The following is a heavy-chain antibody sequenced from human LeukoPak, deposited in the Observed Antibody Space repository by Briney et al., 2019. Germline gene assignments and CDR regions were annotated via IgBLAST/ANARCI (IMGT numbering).Heavy chain of an antibody. J-gene: IGHJ3*02. Sequence: SETLSLTCTVSGGSISSSSYYWGWIRQPPGKGLEWIGSIYYSGNTYYNPSLKSRVTISVDTSKNQFSLKLSSVTAADTAVYYCARESYYDSSGYSHDAFDIWGQGTMVTVSS. CDR3: ARESYYDSSGYSHDAFDI. V-gene: IGHV4-39*07. CDR2: IYYSGNT. CDR1: GGSISSSSYY. D-gene: IGHD3-22*01.